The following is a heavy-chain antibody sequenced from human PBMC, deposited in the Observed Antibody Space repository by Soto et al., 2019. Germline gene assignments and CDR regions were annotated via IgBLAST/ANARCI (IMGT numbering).Heavy chain of an antibody. CDR3: ARDRDEILTGYHDY. Sequence: PVGSLRLSCAASGFTFTKFAMHWVRRAPGKGLEWVAVLSYDGSEVYYADSVKGRFTISRDNSRNTLYLHLTTLRAEDTAVYYCARDRDEILTGYHDYWGQGTVVTVSS. CDR1: GFTFTKFA. CDR2: LSYDGSEV. V-gene: IGHV3-30-3*01. D-gene: IGHD3-9*01. J-gene: IGHJ4*02.